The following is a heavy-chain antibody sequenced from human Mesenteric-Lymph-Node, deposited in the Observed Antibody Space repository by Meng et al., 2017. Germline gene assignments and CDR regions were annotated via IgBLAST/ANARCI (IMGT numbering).Heavy chain of an antibody. CDR3: ARGINGGCGD. V-gene: IGHV6-1*01. CDR1: GDIVSSNSAA. D-gene: IGHD4-23*01. CDR2: TYYRSKWYH. Sequence: QVQLQQPGPGLVKPPQTLSPTCSISGDIVSSNSAAWHWIRQSPSRGLEWLGRTYYRSKWYHEYAVSVKSRITISPDTPKNQFSLQLNSMTPEDTAVYYCARGINGGCGDWGQGTLVTVSS. J-gene: IGHJ4*02.